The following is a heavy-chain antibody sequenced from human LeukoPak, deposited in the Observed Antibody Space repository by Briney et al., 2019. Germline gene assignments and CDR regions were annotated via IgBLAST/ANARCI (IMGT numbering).Heavy chain of an antibody. V-gene: IGHV3-30*18. J-gene: IGHJ4*02. Sequence: GGSLRLSCAASGFTFSSYGMHRVPQAPGKGLVWVAVISYDGSNEYYADSVKGRFNISRDNSKNTLNLQVSSLRAEDTAAYYCAKRGPLEMATIWGAFDYWGQGTLVTVSS. CDR3: AKRGPLEMATIWGAFDY. D-gene: IGHD5-24*01. CDR2: ISYDGSNE. CDR1: GFTFSSYG.